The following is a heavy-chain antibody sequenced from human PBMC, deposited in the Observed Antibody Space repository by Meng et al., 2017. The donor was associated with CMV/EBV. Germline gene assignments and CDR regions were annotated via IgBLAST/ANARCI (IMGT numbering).Heavy chain of an antibody. CDR2: ISYDGSNK. CDR3: ARGSVAGFDY. J-gene: IGHJ4*02. V-gene: IGHV3-30-3*01. CDR1: GFTYSSYA. Sequence: QGQLVEAGGGVVQPGRSLGLSCAASGFTYSSYAMHWVRQAPGKGLEWVAVISYDGSNKYYADSVKGRFTISRDNSKNTLYLQMNSLRAEDTAVYYCARGSVAGFDYWGQGTLVTVSS. D-gene: IGHD6-19*01.